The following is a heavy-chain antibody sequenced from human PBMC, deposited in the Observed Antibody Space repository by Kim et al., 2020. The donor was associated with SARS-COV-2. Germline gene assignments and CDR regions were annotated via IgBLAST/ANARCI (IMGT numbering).Heavy chain of an antibody. D-gene: IGHD3-3*01. V-gene: IGHV3-7*01. CDR1: RFIISSYW. J-gene: IGHJ6*02. CDR2: INEDGREK. Sequence: GGSLRLSCAASRFIISSYWMRWVRQDPGKGLEGVANINEDGREKYYVDSVKGRFTISRDNAKNSLYLQMNSLRAEDTGVYYCARIRSGSSYDPMDVWG. CDR3: ARIRSGSSYDPMDV.